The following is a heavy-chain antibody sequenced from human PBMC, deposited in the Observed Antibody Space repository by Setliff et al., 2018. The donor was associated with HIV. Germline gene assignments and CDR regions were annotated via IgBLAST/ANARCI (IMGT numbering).Heavy chain of an antibody. D-gene: IGHD2-2*01. CDR1: GYTFTSYG. V-gene: IGHV1-18*01. J-gene: IGHJ4*02. CDR3: ARGPPIVVVPAALLTFDY. Sequence: ASVKVSCKASGYTFTSYGLSWVRQAPGQGLEWVGWISAYNGNTNYAQKLQGRVTMTTDTSTSTAYMELRSLRSDDTAVYYCARGPPIVVVPAALLTFDYWGQGTLVTVSS. CDR2: ISAYNGNT.